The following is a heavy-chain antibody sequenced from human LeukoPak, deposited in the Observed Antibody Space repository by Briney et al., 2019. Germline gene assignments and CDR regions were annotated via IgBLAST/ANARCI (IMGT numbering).Heavy chain of an antibody. CDR1: GFTFSTYG. CDR3: AKSRHCSGGYCYSGFGFDP. CDR2: ISYDGSNK. J-gene: IGHJ5*02. V-gene: IGHV3-30*18. Sequence: PGGSLRLSCAASGFTFSTYGMHWVRQAPGNGLEWVAVISYDGSNKYYADSVKGRFTISRDNSKNTLYLQMNGLRAEDTAVYYRAKSRHCSGGYCYSGFGFDPWGQGTLVTVSS. D-gene: IGHD2-15*01.